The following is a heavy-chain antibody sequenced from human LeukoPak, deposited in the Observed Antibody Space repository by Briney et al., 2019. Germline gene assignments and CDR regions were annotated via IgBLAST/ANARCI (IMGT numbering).Heavy chain of an antibody. J-gene: IGHJ4*02. CDR1: GFTFSSYA. D-gene: IGHD3-3*01. Sequence: GGSLRLSCAASGFTFSSYAMSWLRQAPGKGLEWVSTIGNSGGSTYYADSVKGRFTISRDNSKNTLYLQMNSLRAEDTAMYYCARRARSFWSARRHTLQGGVDYWGQGTLVTVSS. CDR2: IGNSGGST. V-gene: IGHV3-23*01. CDR3: ARRARSFWSARRHTLQGGVDY.